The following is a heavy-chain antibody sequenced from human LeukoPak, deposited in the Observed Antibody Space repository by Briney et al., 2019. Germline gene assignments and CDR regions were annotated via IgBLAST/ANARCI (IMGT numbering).Heavy chain of an antibody. CDR2: ISYDGSNR. Sequence: GGSLRLSCAASGFTFSSYAMHWVRQAPGKGLEWVAVISYDGSNRYYADSVKGRFTISRDNSKNTLYLQMNSLRVEDTAVYYCAKNDEDQWLRSAFDIWGQGTMVTVSS. V-gene: IGHV3-30*04. J-gene: IGHJ3*02. D-gene: IGHD6-19*01. CDR3: AKNDEDQWLRSAFDI. CDR1: GFTFSSYA.